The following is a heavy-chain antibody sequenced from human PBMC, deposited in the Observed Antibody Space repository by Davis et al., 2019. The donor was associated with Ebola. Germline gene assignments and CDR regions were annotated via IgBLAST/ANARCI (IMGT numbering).Heavy chain of an antibody. CDR1: GGSISSYY. J-gene: IGHJ5*02. CDR3: ASYSSSWPLNWFDP. CDR2: IYYSGST. D-gene: IGHD6-13*01. V-gene: IGHV4-59*08. Sequence: MPSETLSLTCTVSGGSISSYYWSWIRQPPGKGLEWIGYIYYSGSTNYNPSLKSRVTISVDTSKNQFSLKLSSVTAADTAVYYCASYSSSWPLNWFDPWGQGTLVTASS.